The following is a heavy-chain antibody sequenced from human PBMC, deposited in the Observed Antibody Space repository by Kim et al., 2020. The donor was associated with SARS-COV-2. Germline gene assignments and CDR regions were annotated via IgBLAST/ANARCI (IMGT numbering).Heavy chain of an antibody. CDR1: GGTFSSYA. CDR3: ARRGEMATTDYYYGMDV. J-gene: IGHJ6*02. CDR2: IIPIFGTA. V-gene: IGHV1-69*13. D-gene: IGHD3-16*01. Sequence: SVKVSCKASGGTFSSYAISWVRQAPGQGLEWMGGIIPIFGTANYAQKFQGRVTITADESTSTAYMELSSLRSEDTAVYYCARRGEMATTDYYYGMDVWGQGTTVTVSS.